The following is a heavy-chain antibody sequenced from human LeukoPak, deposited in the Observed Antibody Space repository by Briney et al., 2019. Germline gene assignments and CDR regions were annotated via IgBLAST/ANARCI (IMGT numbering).Heavy chain of an antibody. J-gene: IGHJ3*02. D-gene: IGHD3-3*01. V-gene: IGHV1-69*05. CDR3: AGERITIFGVVIMNAFDI. CDR2: IFGTA. Sequence: IFGTANYAQKFQGRLTITTDESTSTAYMELSSLRSEDTAVYYCAGERITIFGVVIMNAFDIWGQGTMVTVSS.